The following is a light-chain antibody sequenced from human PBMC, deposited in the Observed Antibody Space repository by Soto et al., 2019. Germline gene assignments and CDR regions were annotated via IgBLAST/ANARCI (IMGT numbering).Light chain of an antibody. Sequence: EIVLTQSPGSLSLSPGERATLFCRASQSVDSSFFAWYQQKPGQAPRLLIYGASNRATGIPDRFSGSGSGTDFTLTISRLEPEDFAVYYCQQYVSSVTFGQGTKVEIK. CDR2: GAS. J-gene: IGKJ1*01. CDR3: QQYVSSVT. CDR1: QSVDSSF. V-gene: IGKV3-20*01.